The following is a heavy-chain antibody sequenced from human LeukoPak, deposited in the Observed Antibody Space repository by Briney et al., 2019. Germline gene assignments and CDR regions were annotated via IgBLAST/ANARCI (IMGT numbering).Heavy chain of an antibody. Sequence: PGRSLRLSCAASGFTFSGYAMHWVRQAPGKGLEWVAVISYDGSNKYYADSVKGRFTISRDNSKNTLYLQMNSLRAEDTAVYYCAREPNFDWLFHDAFDIWGQGTMVTVSS. D-gene: IGHD3-9*01. CDR2: ISYDGSNK. J-gene: IGHJ3*02. CDR3: AREPNFDWLFHDAFDI. V-gene: IGHV3-30*04. CDR1: GFTFSGYA.